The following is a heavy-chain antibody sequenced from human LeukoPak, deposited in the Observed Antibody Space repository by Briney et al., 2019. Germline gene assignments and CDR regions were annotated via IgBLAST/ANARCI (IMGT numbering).Heavy chain of an antibody. V-gene: IGHV1-2*06. D-gene: IGHD4-23*01. J-gene: IGHJ4*02. Sequence: ASVKVSCKASGYTFTGYYMHWVRQAPGQGLEWMGRINPNSGGTNYAQKFQGRVTMTRDTSISTAYMELSRLRSADTAVHDCARDGGNSRCDYLRQGRLVTDSS. CDR1: GYTFTGYY. CDR2: INPNSGGT. CDR3: ARDGGNSRCDY.